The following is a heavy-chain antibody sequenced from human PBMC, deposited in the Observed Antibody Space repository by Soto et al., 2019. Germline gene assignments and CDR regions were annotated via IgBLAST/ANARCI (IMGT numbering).Heavy chain of an antibody. D-gene: IGHD6-19*01. CDR3: ASSAVAGITDWFDP. Sequence: SETLSLTCAVYGGSFSGYYWSWIRQPPGKGLEWIGEINHSGSTNYTPSLESRVTISVDTSKNQFSLKLSSVTAADTAVYYCASSAVAGITDWFDPWGQGTLVTVSS. CDR2: INHSGST. V-gene: IGHV4-34*01. CDR1: GGSFSGYY. J-gene: IGHJ5*02.